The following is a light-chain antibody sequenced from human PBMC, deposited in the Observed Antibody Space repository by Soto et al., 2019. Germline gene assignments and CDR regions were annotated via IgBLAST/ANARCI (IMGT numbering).Light chain of an antibody. CDR2: EAS. CDR3: QHYVSSPSRYT. V-gene: IGKV3-20*01. CDR1: KILLTTY. Sequence: EIVWTQSPDTLSLSPGERVTLSCRTSKILLTTYLAWYQQKPGQAPRLLIYEASTSAPGIPDKFSGSGSGSDFTITISRLEPEDFAVYGCQHYVSSPSRYTFGQGTKFEIK. J-gene: IGKJ2*01.